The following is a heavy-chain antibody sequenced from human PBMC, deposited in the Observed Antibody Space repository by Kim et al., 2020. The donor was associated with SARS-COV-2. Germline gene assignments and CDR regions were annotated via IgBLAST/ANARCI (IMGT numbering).Heavy chain of an antibody. J-gene: IGHJ4*02. CDR1: GFAFSNAW. CDR3: TSDHMHGDYDHYFDF. Sequence: GGSLRLSCAASGFAFSNAWMTWIRQAPGKGLEWVGRIKSETYGGTTDYAAAVKGRFTFSRDDSKNTLYLQMNSLKVEDTAVYYCTSDHMHGDYDHYFDFWGQGTLVTVSS. D-gene: IGHD4-17*01. V-gene: IGHV3-15*01. CDR2: IKSETYGGTT.